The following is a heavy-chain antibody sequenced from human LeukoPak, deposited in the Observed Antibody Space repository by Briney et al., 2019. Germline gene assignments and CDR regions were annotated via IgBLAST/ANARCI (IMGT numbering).Heavy chain of an antibody. CDR1: RFTFSTYS. J-gene: IGHJ4*02. Sequence: GGSLRLSCAASRFTFSTYSMNWVRQAPGKGLEWVSSISSSSSHIYYADSVKGRFTISRDNAKNSLYLQMNSLRAEDTAVYYCASRYCTSIGCYAFDYWGQGTLVTVSS. V-gene: IGHV3-21*01. CDR3: ASRYCTSIGCYAFDY. CDR2: ISSSSSHI. D-gene: IGHD2-2*01.